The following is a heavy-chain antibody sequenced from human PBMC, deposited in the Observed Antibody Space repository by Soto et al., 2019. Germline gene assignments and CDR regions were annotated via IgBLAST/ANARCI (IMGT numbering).Heavy chain of an antibody. CDR1: GGSFSGYY. V-gene: IGHV4-34*01. Sequence: SETLSLTCAVYGGSFSGYYWSWIRQPPGKGLEWIGEINHSGSTNYNPSLKSRVTISVDTSKNQFSLKLSSVTAADTAVYYCARGLALIVATRKRTAPTYLYWGQGTLVTVSS. D-gene: IGHD5-12*01. J-gene: IGHJ4*02. CDR3: ARGLALIVATRKRTAPTYLY. CDR2: INHSGST.